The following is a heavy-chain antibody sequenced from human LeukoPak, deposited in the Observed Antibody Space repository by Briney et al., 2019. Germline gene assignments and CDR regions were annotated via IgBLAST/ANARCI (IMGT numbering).Heavy chain of an antibody. CDR2: ISYDGSNK. J-gene: IGHJ6*02. D-gene: IGHD3-16*01. CDR3: ARDSQSLRLGPPGMDV. V-gene: IGHV3-30*09. Sequence: GGSVRLSCAASGFTFSSYAMHWVRQAPGKGLEWVAVISYDGSNKYYADSVKGRFAISRDNSKNTLYLQMNSLRAEDTAVYYCARDSQSLRLGPPGMDVWGQGTTVTVSS. CDR1: GFTFSSYA.